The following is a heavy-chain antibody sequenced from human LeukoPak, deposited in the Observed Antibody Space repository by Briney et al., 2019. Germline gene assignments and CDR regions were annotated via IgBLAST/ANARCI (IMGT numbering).Heavy chain of an antibody. V-gene: IGHV3-30*18. J-gene: IGHJ5*02. CDR2: ISYDGSNK. D-gene: IGHD3-10*01. CDR3: AKVGLWFGELSWFDP. CDR1: GFTFSSYG. Sequence: GGSLRLSCAASGFTFSSYGMHWVRQAPGKGLEWVAVISYDGSNKYYVDSVKGRFTISRDNSKNTLYLQMNSLRAEDTAVYYCAKVGLWFGELSWFDPWGQGTLVTVSS.